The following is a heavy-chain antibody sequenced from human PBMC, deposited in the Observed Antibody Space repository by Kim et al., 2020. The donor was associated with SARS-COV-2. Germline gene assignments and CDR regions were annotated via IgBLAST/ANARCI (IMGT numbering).Heavy chain of an antibody. J-gene: IGHJ5*02. CDR1: GYTFTTYA. CDR2: INTNTGNP. D-gene: IGHD1-20*01. CDR3: ARRSIIGTTAWFEP. V-gene: IGHV7-4-1*02. Sequence: ASVKVSCKASGYTFTTYAMNWVRQAPGQGLEWMGWINTNTGNPTYAQGFTGRFVFSLDTSVSTAYLQISSLKAEDTAVYYCARRSIIGTTAWFEPWGQGTLVTVSS.